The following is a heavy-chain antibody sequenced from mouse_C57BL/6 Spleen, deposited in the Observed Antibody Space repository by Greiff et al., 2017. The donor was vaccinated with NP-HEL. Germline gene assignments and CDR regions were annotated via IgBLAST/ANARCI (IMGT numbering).Heavy chain of an antibody. CDR2: INPNNGGT. D-gene: IGHD2-12*01. CDR1: GYTFSDYY. CDR3: AQINGTIDWYFDV. Sequence: VQLQQSGPELVKPGASVKISCKASGYTFSDYYMNWVKQSHGKSLEWIGDINPNNGGTSYNQKFKGKATLTVDKSSSTAYMELRSLTSEDSAVYCGAQINGTIDWYFDVWGTGTTVTVSS. J-gene: IGHJ1*03. V-gene: IGHV1-26*01.